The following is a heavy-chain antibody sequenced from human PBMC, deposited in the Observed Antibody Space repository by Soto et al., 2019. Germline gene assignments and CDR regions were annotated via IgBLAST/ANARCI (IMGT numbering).Heavy chain of an antibody. D-gene: IGHD6-13*01. Sequence: ETLSLTCAVYGGSFSGYYWSWIRQPPGKGLEWIGEINHSGSTNYNPSLKSRVTISVDTSKNQFSLKLSSVTAADTAVYYCARGPFRDSSSWGEFDPWGQGTLVTVSS. CDR2: INHSGST. J-gene: IGHJ5*02. V-gene: IGHV4-34*01. CDR1: GGSFSGYY. CDR3: ARGPFRDSSSWGEFDP.